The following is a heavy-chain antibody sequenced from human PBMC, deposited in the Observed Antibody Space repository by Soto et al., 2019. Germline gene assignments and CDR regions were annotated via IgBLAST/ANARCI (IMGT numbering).Heavy chain of an antibody. D-gene: IGHD2-15*01. V-gene: IGHV1-18*01. CDR1: GYTFTHYG. CDR2: INSFSGDT. Sequence: QVQLVQSGAEVKKPGASVKVSCKASGYTFTHYGITWVRQAPGQGLEWMGWINSFSGDTNYPQKLQGRLTMTTDTSTNTVYMELRNLRSDDTAVYYCARDLHSGGKYWYFDIWGRGTQVTGSS. CDR3: ARDLHSGGKYWYFDI. J-gene: IGHJ2*01.